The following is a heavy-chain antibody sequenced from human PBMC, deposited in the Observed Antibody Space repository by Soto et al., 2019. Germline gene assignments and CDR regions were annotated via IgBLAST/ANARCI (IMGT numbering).Heavy chain of an antibody. CDR2: ISYSGRT. D-gene: IGHD3-22*01. V-gene: IGHV4-34*01. Sequence: SETLSLTCDVSGGSFTGYVCNWIRQSPGKGLEWIGEISYSGRTSYSPSLKPLVTVSVDTARTQFSLNLTSVTDADTAFYYCARGYGYFRQWGQGVLVTVSS. CDR1: GGSFTGYV. CDR3: ARGYGYFRQ. J-gene: IGHJ4*02.